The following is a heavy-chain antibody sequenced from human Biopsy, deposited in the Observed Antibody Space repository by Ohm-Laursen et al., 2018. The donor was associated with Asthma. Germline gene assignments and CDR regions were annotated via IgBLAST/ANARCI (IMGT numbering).Heavy chain of an antibody. D-gene: IGHD3-10*01. CDR2: ISVYNGNT. J-gene: IGHJ6*02. CDR3: ARAVDYSHYYGIDV. V-gene: IGHV1-18*01. Sequence: ASVKVSCKTSGYTFNSAGVTWVRQAPGQGLEWMGWISVYNGNTKVAQKLQDRVTMITDTSTSTAYMELRSLRSDDTAVYFCARAVDYSHYYGIDVWGQGTAVTVS. CDR1: GYTFNSAG.